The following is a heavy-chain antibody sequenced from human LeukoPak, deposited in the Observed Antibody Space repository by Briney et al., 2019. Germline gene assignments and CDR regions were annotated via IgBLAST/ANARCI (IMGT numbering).Heavy chain of an antibody. CDR3: ARLPVVITGGYGMDV. D-gene: IGHD3-22*01. Sequence: PGGSLRLSCAASGFTFSSYSMNWVRQAPGKGLEWVSSISSSSSYIYYVDSVKGRFTISGDNAKNSLYLQMNSLRAEDTAVYYCARLPVVITGGYGMDVWGQGTTVTVSS. CDR1: GFTFSSYS. J-gene: IGHJ6*02. V-gene: IGHV3-21*01. CDR2: ISSSSSYI.